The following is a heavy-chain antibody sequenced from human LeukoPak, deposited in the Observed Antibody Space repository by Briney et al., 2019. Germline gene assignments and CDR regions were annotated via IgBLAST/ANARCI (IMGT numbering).Heavy chain of an antibody. Sequence: GGSLRLSCAASGFTFSNRAMTWVRQAPGKGLEWVSSVSDSGSNTYYADSVKGRFTISRDNSKNTLYLQMNSLRAEDTAVYYCASGVAGTTAFDYWGQGTLVTVSS. D-gene: IGHD6-19*01. J-gene: IGHJ4*02. V-gene: IGHV3-23*01. CDR1: GFTFSNRA. CDR2: VSDSGSNT. CDR3: ASGVAGTTAFDY.